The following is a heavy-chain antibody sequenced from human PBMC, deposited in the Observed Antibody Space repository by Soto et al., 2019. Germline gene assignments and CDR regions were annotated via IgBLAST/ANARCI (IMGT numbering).Heavy chain of an antibody. D-gene: IGHD2-2*01. CDR3: VRTRDGFNYYYNGLDV. V-gene: IGHV3-33*01. Sequence: GGSLRLSCAASGFTFSSYGMHWVRQAPGKGLEWVAVIWYDGSNKYYPDSVKGRFTISRDNSKNTLDLQMNSLRAEDTAVYYCVRTRDGFNYYYNGLDVWGQGTTVTVSS. CDR2: IWYDGSNK. CDR1: GFTFSSYG. J-gene: IGHJ6*02.